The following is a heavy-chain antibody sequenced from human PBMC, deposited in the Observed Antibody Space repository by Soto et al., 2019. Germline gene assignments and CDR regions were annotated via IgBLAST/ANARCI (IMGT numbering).Heavy chain of an antibody. CDR3: AKFKFSRSSPSDY. CDR1: GFTFNSYA. D-gene: IGHD1-26*01. V-gene: IGHV3-23*01. CDR2: ISGSGSNT. Sequence: GGSLRLSCAASGFTFNSYAMNWVRQAPGKGLEWASGISGSGSNTHYADSVKGRFTISRDNSKNTLFLQMNSLRAEDTAVYYCAKFKFSRSSPSDYWGQGILVTV. J-gene: IGHJ4*02.